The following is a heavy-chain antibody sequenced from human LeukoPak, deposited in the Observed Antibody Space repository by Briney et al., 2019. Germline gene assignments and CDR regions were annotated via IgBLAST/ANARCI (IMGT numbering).Heavy chain of an antibody. CDR1: GGSFSGYY. CDR3: ARIGGINEGIQLWPLDY. V-gene: IGHV4-34*01. J-gene: IGHJ4*02. Sequence: SETLSLTCTVYGGSFSGYYWSWIRQPPGKGLEWIGEINHSGSTNYNPSLKSRVTISVDTSKNQFSLKLSSVTAADTAVYYCARIGGINEGIQLWPLDYWGQGTLVTVSS. CDR2: INHSGST. D-gene: IGHD5-18*01.